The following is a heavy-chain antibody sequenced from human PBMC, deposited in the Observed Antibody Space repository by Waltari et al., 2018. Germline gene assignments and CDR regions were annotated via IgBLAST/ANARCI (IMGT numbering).Heavy chain of an antibody. CDR3: ARDSEYYYGMDV. CDR2: ITSSGSTI. V-gene: IGHV3-48*03. Sequence: EGQLVESGGGLVQPGGSLSLSCAASGFSFSSYEMNWVRQAPGKGLEWISYITSSGSTIYYADSVKGRFTISRDNAKNSLYLQMNSLRAEDTAVYFCARDSEYYYGMDVWGQGTTVLVSS. D-gene: IGHD3-10*01. J-gene: IGHJ6*02. CDR1: GFSFSSYE.